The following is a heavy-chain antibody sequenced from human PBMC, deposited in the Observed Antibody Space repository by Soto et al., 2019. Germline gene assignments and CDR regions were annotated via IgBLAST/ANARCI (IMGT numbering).Heavy chain of an antibody. CDR1: GFNLSHPW. V-gene: IGHV3-15*01. J-gene: IGHJ4*02. Sequence: LRLSCVASGFNLSHPWMTWVRQAAGKGLEWVGRIKSKTDGGTADYAAPVKGRATISRDDSKNTVYLQMNSLKTEDTAVYYCAKAFNSVAADFDYWGQGTLVTVSS. CDR2: IKSKTDGGTA. CDR3: AKAFNSVAADFDY. D-gene: IGHD6-19*01.